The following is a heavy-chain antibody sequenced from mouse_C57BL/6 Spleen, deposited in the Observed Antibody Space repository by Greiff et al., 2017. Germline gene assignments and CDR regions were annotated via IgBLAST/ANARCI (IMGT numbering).Heavy chain of an antibody. CDR1: GYTFTSYW. CDR3: ARAYYGSSYPWYFDV. V-gene: IGHV1-64*01. D-gene: IGHD1-1*01. CDR2: IHPNSGST. J-gene: IGHJ1*03. Sequence: QVQLQQPGAELVKPGASVKLSCKASGYTFTSYWMHWVKQRPGQGLEWIGMIHPNSGSTNYNEKFKSKATLTVDKSSSTAYMQLSSLTSEDSAVYYCARAYYGSSYPWYFDVWGTGTTVTVSS.